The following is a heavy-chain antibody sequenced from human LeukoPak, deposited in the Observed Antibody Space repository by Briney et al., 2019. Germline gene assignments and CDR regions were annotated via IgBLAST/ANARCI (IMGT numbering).Heavy chain of an antibody. CDR1: GGSISSGSYY. Sequence: SQTLSLTCTVSGGSISSGSYYWSWIRQPAGKGLEWIGYIYYSGSTYYNPSLKSRVTISVDTSKNQFSLKLSSVTAADTAVYYCARDTVLWFGERDYWGQGTLVTVSS. J-gene: IGHJ4*02. CDR2: IYYSGST. D-gene: IGHD3-10*01. CDR3: ARDTVLWFGERDY. V-gene: IGHV4-30-4*08.